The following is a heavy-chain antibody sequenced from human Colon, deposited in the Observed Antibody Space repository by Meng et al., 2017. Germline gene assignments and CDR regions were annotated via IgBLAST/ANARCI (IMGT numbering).Heavy chain of an antibody. V-gene: IGHV4-4*02. CDR1: GDSITSNNW. J-gene: IGHJ4*02. Sequence: QVQLRESGPGLVKPSVTLSLTCAVTGDSITSNNWWSWVRQPPGKGLEWVGEIPHRGSAAYNPSLKSRVSMSIDIPKNQFSLNLTSVTAADTAVYYCLRGSGGSVWGQGTLVTVSS. CDR2: IPHRGSA. D-gene: IGHD3-10*01. CDR3: LRGSGGSV.